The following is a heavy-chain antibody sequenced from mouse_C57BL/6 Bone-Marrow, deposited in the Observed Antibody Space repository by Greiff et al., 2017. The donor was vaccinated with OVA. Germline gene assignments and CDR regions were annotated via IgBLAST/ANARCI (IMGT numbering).Heavy chain of an antibody. J-gene: IGHJ4*01. D-gene: IGHD1-1*01. CDR3: ARDRGTTVVPYYYAMDY. V-gene: IGHV3-6*01. CDR2: ISYDGSN. CDR1: GYSITSGYY. Sequence: EVKLVESGPGLVKPSQSLSLTCSVTGYSITSGYYWNWIRQFPGNKLEWMGYISYDGSNNYNPSLKNRISITRDTSKNQFFLKLNSVTTEDTATYYCARDRGTTVVPYYYAMDYWGQGTSVTVSS.